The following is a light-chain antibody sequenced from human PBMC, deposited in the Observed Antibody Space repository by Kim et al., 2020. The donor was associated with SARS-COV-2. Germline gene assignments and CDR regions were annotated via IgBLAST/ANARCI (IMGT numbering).Light chain of an antibody. CDR3: QQYGSSPPRYT. Sequence: PGERAALSCRASQSVSSGYLAWYQQKPGQAPRLLIYGASSRATGIPDRFSGSGSGTDFTLTISRLEPEDFAVYYCQQYGSSPPRYTFGQGTKLEI. V-gene: IGKV3-20*01. CDR2: GAS. J-gene: IGKJ2*01. CDR1: QSVSSGY.